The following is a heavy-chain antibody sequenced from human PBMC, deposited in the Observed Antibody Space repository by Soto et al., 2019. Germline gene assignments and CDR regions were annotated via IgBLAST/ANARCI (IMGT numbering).Heavy chain of an antibody. CDR2: ISGSGGST. CDR3: ARPTNWNSEYYFDY. V-gene: IGHV3-23*01. J-gene: IGHJ4*02. Sequence: PGGSLRLSCAASGFTFSSYAMSWVRQAPGKGLEWVSAISGSGGSTYYADSVKGRFTISRDNSKNTLYLQMNSLRAEDTAVYYCARPTNWNSEYYFDYWGQGTLVTVSS. CDR1: GFTFSSYA. D-gene: IGHD1-1*01.